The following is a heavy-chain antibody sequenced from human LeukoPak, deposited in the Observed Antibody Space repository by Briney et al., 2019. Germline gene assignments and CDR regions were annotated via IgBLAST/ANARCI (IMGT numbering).Heavy chain of an antibody. CDR1: GFTVSSNY. CDR3: VCPESGYSYGYGY. D-gene: IGHD5-18*01. J-gene: IGHJ4*02. Sequence: GGSLRLSCAVSGFTVSSNYMSWVRQAPGKGLEWVSVIFSGGSTYYADSVKGRFTISRHKSNNTLYLQMRSLRAEDTAVYYCVCPESGYSYGYGYWGQGTLVTVSS. CDR2: IFSGGST. V-gene: IGHV3-53*04.